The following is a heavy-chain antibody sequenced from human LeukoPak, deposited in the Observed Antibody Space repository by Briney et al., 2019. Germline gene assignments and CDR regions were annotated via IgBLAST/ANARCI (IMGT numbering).Heavy chain of an antibody. CDR2: ISGSGGST. D-gene: IGHD6-25*01. Sequence: XASGFTFSXXXXXWVRXAPGXXXXXVXAISGSGGSTYYADSVKGRFTISRDNSKNTLYLQMNSLRAEDTAVYYCARDDAAAKNDAFDIWGQGTMVTVSS. J-gene: IGHJ3*02. V-gene: IGHV3-23*01. CDR3: ARDDAAAKNDAFDI. CDR1: GFTFSXXX.